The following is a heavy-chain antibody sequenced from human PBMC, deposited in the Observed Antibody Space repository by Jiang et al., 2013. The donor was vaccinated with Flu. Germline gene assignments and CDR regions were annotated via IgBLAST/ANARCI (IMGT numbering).Heavy chain of an antibody. Sequence: ASGFTFSSYAMSWVRQAPRKGLEWVSAISGSGGSTYYADSVKGRFTISRDNSKNTLYLQMNSLRAEDTAVYYCAKDDYGDYGVAFDYWGQGTLVTVSS. CDR1: GFTFSSYA. J-gene: IGHJ4*02. V-gene: IGHV3-23*01. D-gene: IGHD4-17*01. CDR3: AKDDYGDYGVAFDY. CDR2: ISGSGGST.